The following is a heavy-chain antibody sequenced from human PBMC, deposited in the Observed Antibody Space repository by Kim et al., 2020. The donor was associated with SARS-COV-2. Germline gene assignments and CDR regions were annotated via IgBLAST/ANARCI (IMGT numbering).Heavy chain of an antibody. V-gene: IGHV3-74*01. J-gene: IGHJ4*02. D-gene: IGHD2-8*01. Sequence: TTYADSVKGRFTSSRDNAKNPLYLQLNSLRAEDTALYYCARPLGGTNCYDYWGRGTLVTVSS. CDR3: ARPLGGTNCYDY. CDR2: T.